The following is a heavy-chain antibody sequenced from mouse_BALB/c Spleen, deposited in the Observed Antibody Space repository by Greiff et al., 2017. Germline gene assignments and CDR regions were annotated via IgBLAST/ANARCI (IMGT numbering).Heavy chain of an antibody. CDR3: ARRYYGSSYDLFAY. CDR1: GYTFTSYT. V-gene: IGHV1-4*02. J-gene: IGHJ3*01. Sequence: QVQLKESAAELARPGASVKMSCKASGYTFTSYTMHWVKQRPGQGLEWIGYINPSSGYTEYNQKFKDKTTLTADKSSSTAYMQLSSLTSEDSAVYYCARRYYGSSYDLFAYWGQGTLVTVSA. CDR2: INPSSGYT. D-gene: IGHD1-1*01.